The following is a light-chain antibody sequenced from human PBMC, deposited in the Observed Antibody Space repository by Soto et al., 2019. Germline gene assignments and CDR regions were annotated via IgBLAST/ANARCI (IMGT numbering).Light chain of an antibody. V-gene: IGKV1-27*01. CDR1: RDIGNY. J-gene: IGKJ4*01. CDR2: AAF. CDR3: QNYDGAPLT. Sequence: DIQMIQSPSSLSASVGDRVTITCRATRDIGNYLAWYQQKPGKVPELLICAAFTLQSRVPSRFSGSGSGTNFTLTISSLQPEDAATYYCQNYDGAPLTFGGGTKVDIK.